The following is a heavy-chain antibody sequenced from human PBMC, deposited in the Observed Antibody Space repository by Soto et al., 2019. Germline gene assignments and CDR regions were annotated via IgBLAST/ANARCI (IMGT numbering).Heavy chain of an antibody. V-gene: IGHV3-33*01. J-gene: IGHJ4*02. CDR1: GFTFSSYG. Sequence: GGSLRLSCAASGFTFSSYGMHWVRQAPGKGLEWVAVIWYDGSNKYYADSVKGRFTISRDNSKNTLYLQMNSLRAEDTAVYYCARDSPTGISSSWPWPVNYWGQGTLVTVSS. CDR2: IWYDGSNK. D-gene: IGHD6-13*01. CDR3: ARDSPTGISSSWPWPVNY.